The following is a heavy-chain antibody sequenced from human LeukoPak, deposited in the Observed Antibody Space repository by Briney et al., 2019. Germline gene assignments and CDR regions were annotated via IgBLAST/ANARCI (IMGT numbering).Heavy chain of an antibody. D-gene: IGHD3-22*01. Sequence: GGSLRLSCAASGFTFSDYYMSWIRQAPGKGLEWVSYISSSSSYTNYADSVKGRFTISRGNAKNSLYLQMNSLRAEDTAVYYCAAGVTYYYDSSGPTPGSTFDIWGQGTMVTVSS. CDR2: ISSSSSYT. CDR1: GFTFSDYY. CDR3: AAGVTYYYDSSGPTPGSTFDI. J-gene: IGHJ3*02. V-gene: IGHV3-11*06.